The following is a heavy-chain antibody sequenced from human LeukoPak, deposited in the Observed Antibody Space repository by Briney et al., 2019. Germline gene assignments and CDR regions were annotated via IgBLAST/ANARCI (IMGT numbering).Heavy chain of an antibody. CDR1: GFTFSSFD. CDR2: IGTASDT. Sequence: GGSLRLSCAASGFTFSSFDMLWVRQPTGQGLEWVSTIGTASDTYYPGSVEGRFTLSRDNAKNSLYLQMNSLTAGDTAVYYCARGPPRGKYYYMDVWGKGTTVTVSS. V-gene: IGHV3-13*01. J-gene: IGHJ6*03. D-gene: IGHD1-1*01. CDR3: ARGPPRGKYYYMDV.